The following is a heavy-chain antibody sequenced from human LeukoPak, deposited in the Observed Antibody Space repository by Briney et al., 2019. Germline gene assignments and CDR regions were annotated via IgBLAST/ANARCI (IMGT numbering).Heavy chain of an antibody. CDR2: INPNSGGT. D-gene: IGHD3-10*01. V-gene: IGHV1-2*06. CDR1: GGTFSSYA. J-gene: IGHJ4*02. Sequence: ASVKVSCKASGGTFSSYAISWVRQAPGQGLEWMGRINPNSGGTNYAQKFQGRVTMTRDTSISTAYMELSRLRSDDTAVYYCARDQYYGSGSFDYWGQGTLVTVSS. CDR3: ARDQYYGSGSFDY.